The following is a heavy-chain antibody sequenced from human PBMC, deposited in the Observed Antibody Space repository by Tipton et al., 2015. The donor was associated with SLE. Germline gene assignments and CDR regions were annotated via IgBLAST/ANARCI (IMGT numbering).Heavy chain of an antibody. CDR2: IYRSGAT. Sequence: TLSLTCVVSGGSISSDAYSWSWFRLPPGKGLEWIGNIYRSGATYYNPSLKSRVTISMDRSENHFSLRLSSVTAADTAVFYCASAGNRFSPPLDDWGQGALVTVSS. D-gene: IGHD1-1*01. J-gene: IGHJ4*02. CDR3: ASAGNRFSPPLDD. CDR1: GGSISSDAYS. V-gene: IGHV4-30-2*01.